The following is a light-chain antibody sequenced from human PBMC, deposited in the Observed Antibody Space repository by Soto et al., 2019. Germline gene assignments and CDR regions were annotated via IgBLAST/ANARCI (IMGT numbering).Light chain of an antibody. Sequence: QSVLTQPHSASGSPGQSVTISCTGTSSDVGSYNYVSWYQQHPGKAPKLMIYEVSKRPSGVPDRFSGSKSGNTASLTVSGLQAEDEADYYCSSYAGSNNLLFGGGTKLTVL. V-gene: IGLV2-8*01. J-gene: IGLJ2*01. CDR1: SSDVGSYNY. CDR2: EVS. CDR3: SSYAGSNNLL.